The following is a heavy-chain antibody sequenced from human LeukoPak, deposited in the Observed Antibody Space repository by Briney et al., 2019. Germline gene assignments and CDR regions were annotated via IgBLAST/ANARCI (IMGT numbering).Heavy chain of an antibody. CDR1: GYTFTNYY. V-gene: IGHV1-46*01. J-gene: IGHJ5*02. CDR3: ERWVAAAGENWFDP. CDR2: INPSGGST. D-gene: IGHD6-13*01. Sequence: GASVKVSCKASGYTFTNYYMHWVRQAPGQGLEWMGIINPSGGSTSYAQKYQGRVTMTRDMSTSTVYMELSNLRSDDAAVYYCERWVAAAGENWFDPWGQGTLVTVSS.